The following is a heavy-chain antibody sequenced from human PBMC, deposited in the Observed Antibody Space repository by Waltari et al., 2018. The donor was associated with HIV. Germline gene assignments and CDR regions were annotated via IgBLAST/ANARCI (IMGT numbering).Heavy chain of an antibody. CDR2: ISWDSGTT. CDR3: AKGRGDRGFYPHS. Sequence: EVHLVESGGVVVQPGGSLRLSCAASGFTFEEFTMHWVRQGPGKGLEWVSLISWDSGTTHYADSVRGRFTISRDNNKRSLFLHMNSLRNDDTALYYCAKGRGDRGFYPHSWGQGTLVTVAS. D-gene: IGHD2-21*02. CDR1: GFTFEEFT. J-gene: IGHJ5*02. V-gene: IGHV3-43*01.